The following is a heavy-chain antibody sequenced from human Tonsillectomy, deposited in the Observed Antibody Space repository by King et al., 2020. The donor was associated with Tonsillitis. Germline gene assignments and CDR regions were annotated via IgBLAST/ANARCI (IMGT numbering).Heavy chain of an antibody. Sequence: VQLVESGGGLVQPGGSLRLSCAASGFTFSTYAMHWVRQAPGKGLEYVSAISGDGGRSYYANSMKGRFTISRDNSKNTLYLQMGSLRAEDMGVYYCARDLGGATLDYFDYWGQGTLVTVSS. CDR1: GFTFSTYA. CDR2: ISGDGGRS. CDR3: ARDLGGATLDYFDY. D-gene: IGHD1-26*01. J-gene: IGHJ4*02. V-gene: IGHV3-64*01.